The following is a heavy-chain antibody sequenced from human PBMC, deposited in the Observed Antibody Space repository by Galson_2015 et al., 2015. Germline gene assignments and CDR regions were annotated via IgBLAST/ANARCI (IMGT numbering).Heavy chain of an antibody. CDR3: ANQWLQFTYLDY. V-gene: IGHV3-23*01. D-gene: IGHD5-24*01. CDR1: GFTFSNYA. J-gene: IGHJ4*02. CDR2: ISGSGVYT. Sequence: SLRLSCAASGFTFSNYAMNWVRQAPGKGLEWVSAISGSGVYTYYADSVRGRFTISRDNSRNTLYLQMNNLRAEDTAIYYCANQWLQFTYLDYWGQGTLVTVSS.